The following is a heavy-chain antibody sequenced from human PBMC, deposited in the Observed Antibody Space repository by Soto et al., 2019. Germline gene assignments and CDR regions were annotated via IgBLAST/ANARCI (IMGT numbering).Heavy chain of an antibody. CDR3: ARTLRTHSKRPGRPQYNWFDP. CDR2: IIPIFGTA. CDR1: GGTFSSYA. V-gene: IGHV1-69*01. D-gene: IGHD2-15*01. Sequence: QVQLVQSGAEVKKPGSSVKVSCKASGGTFSSYAISWVRQAPGQGLEWMGGIIPIFGTANYAQKFQGRVTITADESTSTAYMELSSLRSEDTAAYYCARTLRTHSKRPGRPQYNWFDPWGQGTLVTVSS. J-gene: IGHJ5*02.